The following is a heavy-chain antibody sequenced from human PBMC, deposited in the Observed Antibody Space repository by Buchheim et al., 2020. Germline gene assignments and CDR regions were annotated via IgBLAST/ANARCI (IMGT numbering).Heavy chain of an antibody. CDR2: IDTAGDT. V-gene: IGHV3-13*01. J-gene: IGHJ4*02. Sequence: VQLVESGGGLVQPGGSLRLSCAASGFSFSDYDMHWVRQATGKGLEWVSAIDTAGDTYYADSVKGRFTVSREIAKNSVYLQVNSLSAGDTAIYYCARGRVVTRDLDYWGQGTLGTVSS. CDR1: GFSFSDYD. CDR3: ARGRVVTRDLDY. D-gene: IGHD3-3*01.